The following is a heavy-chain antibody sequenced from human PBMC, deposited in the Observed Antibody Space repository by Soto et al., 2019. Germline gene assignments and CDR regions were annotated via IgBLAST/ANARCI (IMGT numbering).Heavy chain of an antibody. V-gene: IGHV3-53*01. D-gene: IGHD3-10*01. CDR2: IYYGGTI. J-gene: IGHJ6*02. CDR3: TRDSGDHSPSGTWGDV. Sequence: EVQLVESGGTFIQPGGSLRLSCAASGFTVRSNFFTWVRQAPGKGLEWVSTIYYGGTISYADSVKGRFTISRDDSKNTRFLQMNSLRAEDTAVYYCTRDSGDHSPSGTWGDVWGQGTTVTVSS. CDR1: GFTVRSNF.